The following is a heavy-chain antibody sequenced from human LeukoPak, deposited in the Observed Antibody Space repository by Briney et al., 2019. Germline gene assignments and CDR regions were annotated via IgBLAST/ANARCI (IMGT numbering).Heavy chain of an antibody. CDR3: ASHFGSEFDY. D-gene: IGHD3-10*01. J-gene: IGHJ4*02. CDR1: AGSTISNY. Sequence: SETLSLTPTVSAGSTISNYWSCMPPPPGKEREGMGYIYHSGSTNSNPSLKSRVTIPIDTSKNQFSLKLRSVSAADTAVYYCASHFGSEFDYWGQGTLVTVSS. CDR2: IYHSGST. V-gene: IGHV4-59*01.